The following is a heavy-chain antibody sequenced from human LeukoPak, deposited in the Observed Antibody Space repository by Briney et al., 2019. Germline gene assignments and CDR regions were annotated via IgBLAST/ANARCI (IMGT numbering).Heavy chain of an antibody. CDR3: ARVAPSGWSDY. CDR1: GSSINYYY. J-gene: IGHJ4*02. Sequence: SEPLSLTCTVSGSSINYYYWSWIRQSPGKGLEWIGYIYYTGSTKYNPSLKSRLTISVDTSKNQFSLRLTSVTAADTAVYYCARVAPSGWSDYWGRGTLVTVSS. D-gene: IGHD6-19*01. CDR2: IYYTGST. V-gene: IGHV4-59*01.